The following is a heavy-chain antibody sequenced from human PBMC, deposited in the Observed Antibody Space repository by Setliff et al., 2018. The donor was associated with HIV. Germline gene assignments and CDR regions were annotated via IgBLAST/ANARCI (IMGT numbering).Heavy chain of an antibody. J-gene: IGHJ6*02. Sequence: SETLSLTCAVYGGSFSGFYWTFIRQSPGKGLEWICEVTHSGTTTYDPSLKSRITISVDTSKNQFSLKLTSVTAADTAVYYCARGHCSGTNCYGVDYYGMDVWGQGTTVTVSS. CDR2: VTHSGTT. CDR1: GGSFSGFY. CDR3: ARGHCSGTNCYGVDYYGMDV. D-gene: IGHD2-2*01. V-gene: IGHV4-34*01.